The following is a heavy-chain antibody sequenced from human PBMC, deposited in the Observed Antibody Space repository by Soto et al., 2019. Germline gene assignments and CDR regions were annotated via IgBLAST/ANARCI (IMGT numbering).Heavy chain of an antibody. CDR2: IIPIFGTT. D-gene: IGHD3-3*01. CDR1: GGTFSSYA. Sequence: QVQLVQSGAEVKKPGSSVKVSCKTSGGTFSSYAFSWVRQAPGQGLEWMGGIIPIFGTTNYAQKFQGRVTITADESTSTAYMELSSLRSDDTAVYYCARVLNYDLRSAMDVWGQGTTVTVSS. CDR3: ARVLNYDLRSAMDV. V-gene: IGHV1-69*12. J-gene: IGHJ6*02.